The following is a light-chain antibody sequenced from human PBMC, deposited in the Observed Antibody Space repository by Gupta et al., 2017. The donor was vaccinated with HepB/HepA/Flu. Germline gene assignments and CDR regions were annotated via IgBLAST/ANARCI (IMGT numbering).Light chain of an antibody. CDR3: GTWDDTLSHVV. CDR2: TKD. CDR1: SSNIENNY. J-gene: IGLJ2*01. V-gene: IGLV1-51*02. Sequence: QSVFTQPPLVSAAPGQKVTISCPVTSSNIENNYVTWYQQLPGAAPKPLIHTKDARPSGIPVRFTGSKSGTSATLGIAGLQTGDEADYSCGTWDDTLSHVVFGGGTKLTVL.